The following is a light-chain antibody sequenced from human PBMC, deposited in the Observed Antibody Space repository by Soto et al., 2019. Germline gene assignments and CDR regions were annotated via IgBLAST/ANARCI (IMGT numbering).Light chain of an antibody. V-gene: IGKV3-15*01. CDR3: QQYNTWPPIT. J-gene: IGKJ5*01. CDR2: GAS. Sequence: EILLTQSPDTLSLSPGERATLSCGASQSVSSSYLAWYQQKPGQAPRLLIYGASTRATGLPARFSGSGSGTDFTLTISSLQSEDFAVYYCQQYNTWPPITFGQGTRLEIK. CDR1: QSVSSSY.